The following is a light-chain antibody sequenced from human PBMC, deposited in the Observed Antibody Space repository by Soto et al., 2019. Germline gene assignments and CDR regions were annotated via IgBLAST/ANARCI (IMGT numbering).Light chain of an antibody. V-gene: IGKV3-15*01. J-gene: IGKJ4*01. CDR2: RTS. Sequence: EIVMTQSPPTLSVSPGETVTLSCRASQTINNNLAWYQQKPGQRPRLLMFRTSARATGFPARFSGSGSGTDFNITISSLQSEDFAVYYCQQYNNWPRATFGGGTKVEMK. CDR3: QQYNNWPRAT. CDR1: QTINNN.